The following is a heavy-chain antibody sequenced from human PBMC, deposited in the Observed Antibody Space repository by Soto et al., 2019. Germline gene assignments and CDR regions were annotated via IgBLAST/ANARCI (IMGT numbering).Heavy chain of an antibody. CDR2: IYYSGST. J-gene: IGHJ5*02. CDR3: ARHPGSPRSPVLRYFDWPRYNWFDP. CDR1: GGSISSGGYS. D-gene: IGHD3-9*01. V-gene: IGHV4-31*03. Sequence: SETLSLTCTVSGGSISSGGYSWSWIRQYPGKGLEWIGYIYYSGSTYYNPSLKSRVTISVDTSRNQFFLNLSSVTAADTAVYYCARHPGSPRSPVLRYFDWPRYNWFDPWGQGTLVTVSS.